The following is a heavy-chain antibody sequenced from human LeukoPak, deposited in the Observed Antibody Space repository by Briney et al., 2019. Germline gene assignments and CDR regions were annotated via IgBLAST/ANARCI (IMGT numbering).Heavy chain of an antibody. CDR3: AREGHDFWSGSRGWFDT. V-gene: IGHV4-30-4*01. CDR2: THNSGST. CDR1: AGSITSHDYY. Sequence: PSGTLSLTCTVSAGSITSHDYYWRWIRQAPGKGLEWIEYTHNSGSTFHNPSLKSRFTISVDTSKNQFSLKVRSVTATDTAVYYCAREGHDFWSGSRGWFDTWGPGTLVTVSS. J-gene: IGHJ5*02. D-gene: IGHD3-3*01.